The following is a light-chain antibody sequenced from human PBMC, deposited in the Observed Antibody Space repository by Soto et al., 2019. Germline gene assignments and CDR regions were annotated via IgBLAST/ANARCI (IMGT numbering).Light chain of an antibody. CDR3: TSYTTSSTYV. Sequence: QSVLTQPASVSGSPGQSITISCTGTSSDVGAYDYVSWYQQSPGKAPKVMIYEVNNRPSGVSDRFSGSKSGDTASLTISGLQAEDEADYHCTSYTTSSTYVFGTGTKATVL. V-gene: IGLV2-14*01. CDR1: SSDVGAYDY. J-gene: IGLJ1*01. CDR2: EVN.